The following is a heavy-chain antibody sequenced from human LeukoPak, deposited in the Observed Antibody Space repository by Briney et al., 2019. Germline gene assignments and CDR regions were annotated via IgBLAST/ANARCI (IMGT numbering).Heavy chain of an antibody. CDR3: ATDPSRDSGYDFDY. Sequence: SETLSLTCAVYGGSFSGYYWSWIRQPPGKGLEWIGEINHSGSTNYNPSLKSRVTISVDTSENQFSLKVSSVTAADTAVYYCATDPSRDSGYDFDYWGQGTLVTVSS. J-gene: IGHJ4*02. CDR1: GGSFSGYY. CDR2: INHSGST. V-gene: IGHV4-34*01. D-gene: IGHD5-12*01.